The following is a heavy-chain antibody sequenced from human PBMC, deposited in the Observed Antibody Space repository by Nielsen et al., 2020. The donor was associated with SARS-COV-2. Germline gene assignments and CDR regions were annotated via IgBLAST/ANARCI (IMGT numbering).Heavy chain of an antibody. Sequence: GGSLRLSCAASGFTFDDYAMHWVRQAPGKGLEWVPGISWNSGSIGYADSVKGRFTISRDNAKNSLYLQMNSLRAEDTALYYCALLWFGGIDNYYGMDVWGQGTTVTVSS. CDR1: GFTFDDYA. D-gene: IGHD3-10*01. V-gene: IGHV3-9*01. CDR3: ALLWFGGIDNYYGMDV. CDR2: ISWNSGSI. J-gene: IGHJ6*02.